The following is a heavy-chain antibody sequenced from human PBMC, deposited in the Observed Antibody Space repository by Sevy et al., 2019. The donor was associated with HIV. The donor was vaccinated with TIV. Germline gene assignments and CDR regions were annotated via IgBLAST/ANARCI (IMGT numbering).Heavy chain of an antibody. J-gene: IGHJ4*02. CDR2: ISSNGGST. CDR3: ARELVYSSSFE. Sequence: GGSLRLSCSASGFTFSSYAMHWVRQAPGKGLEYVSAISSNGGSTYYADSVKGRFTISRDNSKNTLYLQMNSLRAEDTAVYYCARELVYSSSFEWGQGTLVTVSS. CDR1: GFTFSSYA. D-gene: IGHD6-6*01. V-gene: IGHV3-64*04.